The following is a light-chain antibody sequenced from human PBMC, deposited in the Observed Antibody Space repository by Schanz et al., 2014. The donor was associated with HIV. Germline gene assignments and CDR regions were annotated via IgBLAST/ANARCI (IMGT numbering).Light chain of an antibody. CDR1: TSDVGGYKS. CDR3: SSYGGNNNLV. Sequence: QSALTQPPSASGSPGQAVAISCTGITSDVGGYKSVSWYQQHPGKAPKLIIFDVSERPSAVPDRFSGSKSGNTASLTVSGLQPEDAADYYCSSYGGNNNLVFGGGTKLTVL. CDR2: DVS. J-gene: IGLJ2*01. V-gene: IGLV2-8*01.